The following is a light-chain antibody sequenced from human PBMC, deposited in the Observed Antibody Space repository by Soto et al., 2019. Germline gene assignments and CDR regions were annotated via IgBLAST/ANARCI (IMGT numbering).Light chain of an antibody. J-gene: IGKJ2*01. CDR2: AAS. CDR3: QQSRTTAYT. CDR1: QSISTW. V-gene: IGKV1-5*01. Sequence: DIQMTQSPSTLSASAGDTVTITCRASQSISTWLAWYQQKPGKAPKLLIYAASSLQSGVPSRFSGSGSGTDFTLTISSLQPEDFATYYCQQSRTTAYTFAQGTKVDIK.